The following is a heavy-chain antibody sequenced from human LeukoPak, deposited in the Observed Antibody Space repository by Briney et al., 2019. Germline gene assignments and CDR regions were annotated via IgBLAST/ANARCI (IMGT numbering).Heavy chain of an antibody. CDR2: IYYSGST. J-gene: IGHJ4*02. CDR3: ARAVDIVATILFDY. Sequence: SETLSLTCTVSGGSISSGGYYWSWIRKPPGKGLEGIGYIYYSGSTYYNPSLKSRVTISVDTSKDQFSLKLSSVTAADTAVYYCARAVDIVATILFDYWGQGTLVTVSS. CDR1: GGSISSGGYY. V-gene: IGHV4-31*03. D-gene: IGHD5-12*01.